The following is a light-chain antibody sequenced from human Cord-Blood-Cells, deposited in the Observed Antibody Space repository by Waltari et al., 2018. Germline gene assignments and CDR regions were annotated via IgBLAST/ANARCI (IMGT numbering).Light chain of an antibody. Sequence: DIQMTQSPSSLSASVGDRVTITCRASQSISSYLNWYQQKPGKDPKLLIYAASSLQSGVPSRFSGSGSGTDFTLTISSLQPEDFATDYCQQSYSTPYTFGQGTMLEIK. CDR2: AAS. CDR3: QQSYSTPYT. CDR1: QSISSY. J-gene: IGKJ2*01. V-gene: IGKV1-39*01.